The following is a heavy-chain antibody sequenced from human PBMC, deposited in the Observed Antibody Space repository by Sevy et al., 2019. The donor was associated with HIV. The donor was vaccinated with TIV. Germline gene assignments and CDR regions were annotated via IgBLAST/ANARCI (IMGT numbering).Heavy chain of an antibody. CDR1: GYTFTSYW. J-gene: IGHJ6*02. CDR2: IYPGDSDT. CDR3: ARAVLTSGSYYKGYYGMDV. D-gene: IGHD3-10*01. Sequence: GESLKISCKGSGYTFTSYWIGWVRQMPGNGLEWMGIIYPGDSDTRYSPSFQGQVTISADKSVSTAYLQWRSLKASDTAMYYCARAVLTSGSYYKGYYGMDVWGQWTTVTVSS. V-gene: IGHV5-51*01.